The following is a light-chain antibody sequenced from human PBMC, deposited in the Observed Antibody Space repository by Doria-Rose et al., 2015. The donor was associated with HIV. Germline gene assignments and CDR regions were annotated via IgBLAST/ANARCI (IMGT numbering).Light chain of an antibody. V-gene: IGKV4-1*01. Sequence: DIRVTQSPGSPGMSLGERATLNCKSNQSLLYTSKNYLAWYQQKPGQPPKLLIYWASTRQSGAPARFSGSGSGTDFTLTISSLEAEDVAVYYCQQYYDTPSFGPGTTVDIK. CDR3: QQYYDTPS. CDR2: WAS. CDR1: QSLLYTSKNY. J-gene: IGKJ3*01.